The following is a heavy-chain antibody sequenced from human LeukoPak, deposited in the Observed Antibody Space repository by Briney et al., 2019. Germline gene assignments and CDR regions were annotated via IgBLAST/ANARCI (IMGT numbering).Heavy chain of an antibody. Sequence: GGPLRLSCAASGFTFSSYAMSWVRQPPGKGREGASPISGIGGSTYYADSVKGRFTISRDNSKNTLYLQMNSLRAEDTAVYYCAKSPPNYYDSSGPLDAFDIWGQGTMVTVSS. J-gene: IGHJ3*02. D-gene: IGHD3-22*01. CDR1: GFTFSSYA. CDR3: AKSPPNYYDSSGPLDAFDI. V-gene: IGHV3-23*01. CDR2: ISGIGGST.